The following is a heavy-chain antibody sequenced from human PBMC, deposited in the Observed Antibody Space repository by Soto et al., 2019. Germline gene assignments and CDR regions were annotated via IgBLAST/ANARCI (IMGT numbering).Heavy chain of an antibody. D-gene: IGHD3-10*01. CDR1: GFTFSDYY. CDR3: ARIETRGVTYYYMDI. V-gene: IGHV3-11*01. CDR2: ISSSGSTI. Sequence: QVQLVECGGGLVKPGGSLRLSCAASGFTFSDYYMSWISQAPGKGMEWVSYISSSGSTIYYADSVKGRFTISRDNAKNSLHLQMYSLTAKDTAVYYCARIETRGVTYYYMDIWGKGTTVTVSS. J-gene: IGHJ6*03.